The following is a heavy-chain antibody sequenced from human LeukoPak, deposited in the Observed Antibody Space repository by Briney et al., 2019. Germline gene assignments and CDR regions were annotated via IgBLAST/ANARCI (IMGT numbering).Heavy chain of an antibody. CDR2: ISSSSTYI. V-gene: IGHV3-21*01. CDR3: ARAPTVLVGYCSSSSCQADY. D-gene: IGHD2-2*01. CDR1: GFTFSNYS. Sequence: GGSLRLSCAASGFTFSNYSINWVRQAPGKGLEWVSCISSSSTYIYYADSVKGRFTISRDNAKNSLYLQMNSLRVEDTAVYYCARAPTVLVGYCSSSSCQADYWGQGTLVTVSS. J-gene: IGHJ4*02.